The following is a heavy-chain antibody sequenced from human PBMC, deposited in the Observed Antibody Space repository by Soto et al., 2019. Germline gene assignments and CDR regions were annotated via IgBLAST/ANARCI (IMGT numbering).Heavy chain of an antibody. V-gene: IGHV3-21*01. CDR3: ASATVVAATFDF. Sequence: EVQLVESGGGLVKPGGSLTLSCAASGFPFRSYNMNWVRQAPGKGLEWVASISSGSSNIYYADSVKGRFTISRDNAKNSLFLQMDSLRAEDSAVYYCASATVVAATFDFWGQGTLVTVSS. CDR2: ISSGSSNI. D-gene: IGHD2-15*01. CDR1: GFPFRSYN. J-gene: IGHJ4*02.